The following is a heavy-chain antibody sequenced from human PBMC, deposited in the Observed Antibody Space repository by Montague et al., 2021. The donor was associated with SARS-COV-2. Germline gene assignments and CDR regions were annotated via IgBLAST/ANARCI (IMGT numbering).Heavy chain of an antibody. CDR1: GFTFSDYY. V-gene: IGHV3-11*01. CDR3: VRERPSYGYLSSFDI. CDR2: ISSSGSTI. D-gene: IGHD5-18*01. J-gene: IGHJ3*02. Sequence: SLRLSCAASGFTFSDYYMSWVRQAPGKGLEWVSYISSSGSTIYYADSVKGRFTISRDNAKNTLYLQMNSLRAEDTAVYYCVRERPSYGYLSSFDIWGQGTMVTVSS.